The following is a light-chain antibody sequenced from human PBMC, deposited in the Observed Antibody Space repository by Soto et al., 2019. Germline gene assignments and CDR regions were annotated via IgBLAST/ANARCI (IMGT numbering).Light chain of an antibody. Sequence: IQLTQSPSSLSASVGDRVTITCRASQGISSYLAWYQQKPGKAPNLLIYAASTLQSGVPSRFSGSGSGTDFTLTISSLQPEDFGTYYCQRVNTYPLTFGGGTKVEIK. J-gene: IGKJ4*01. V-gene: IGKV1-9*01. CDR2: AAS. CDR3: QRVNTYPLT. CDR1: QGISSY.